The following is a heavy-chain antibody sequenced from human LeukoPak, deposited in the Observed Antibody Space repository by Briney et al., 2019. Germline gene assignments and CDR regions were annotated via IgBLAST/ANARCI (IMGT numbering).Heavy chain of an antibody. CDR2: IYHSGST. Sequence: SETLSLTCTVSGDSLINFYWSWIRQPPGKGLEWIGYIYHSGSTYYNPSLKSRVTISVDRSKNQFSLKLSSVTTADTAVYYCARVDYYDSSGYYPHWYFDLWGRGTLVTVSS. J-gene: IGHJ2*01. D-gene: IGHD3-22*01. CDR1: GDSLINFY. V-gene: IGHV4-59*12. CDR3: ARVDYYDSSGYYPHWYFDL.